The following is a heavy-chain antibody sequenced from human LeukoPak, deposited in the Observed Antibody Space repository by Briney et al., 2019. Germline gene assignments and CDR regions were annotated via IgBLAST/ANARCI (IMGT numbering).Heavy chain of an antibody. CDR1: GFTFSSYW. CDR3: ARDLDFYATDY. Sequence: PGGSLRLSCAASGFTFSSYWMSWVRQAPGKGLEWVANIGKDGSWIHYADSVKGRFTISRDNAKNSLYLQMDSLRADDTAIYYCARDLDFYATDYWGQGTLVTVSS. V-gene: IGHV3-7*01. J-gene: IGHJ4*02. D-gene: IGHD2/OR15-2a*01. CDR2: IGKDGSWI.